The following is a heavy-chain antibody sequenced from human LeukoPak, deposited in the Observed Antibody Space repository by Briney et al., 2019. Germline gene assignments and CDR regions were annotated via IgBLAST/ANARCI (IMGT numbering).Heavy chain of an antibody. J-gene: IGHJ6*03. D-gene: IGHD6-6*01. CDR1: RFTLTSYA. CDR3: AKIRDNLVSKFFYYMDG. CDR2: IFSSGGST. Sequence: GGSLRLSSAPSRFTLTSYAMSCVRDSPRERLGWGSAIFSSGGSTNYANSVKVRFTISRDNTKNTLYLQMNSLRAEDTAVYYCAKIRDNLVSKFFYYMDGWGKGTTVIVSS. V-gene: IGHV3-23*01.